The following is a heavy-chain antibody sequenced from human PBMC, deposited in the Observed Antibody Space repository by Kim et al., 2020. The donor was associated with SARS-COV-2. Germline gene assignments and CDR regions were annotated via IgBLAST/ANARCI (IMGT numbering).Heavy chain of an antibody. CDR3: VRRIGVNGMAV. J-gene: IGHJ6*02. CDR1: EFILSGSD. Sequence: GGSLRLSCSASEFILSGSDVHWVRQASGKGLEWVGRIKTQPENYALAYAASLECRFTISREDSKHTAYLHMNSLKIEATAFYFCVRRIGVNGMAVWDQGT. V-gene: IGHV3-73*01. CDR2: IKTQPENYAL. D-gene: IGHD3-16*01.